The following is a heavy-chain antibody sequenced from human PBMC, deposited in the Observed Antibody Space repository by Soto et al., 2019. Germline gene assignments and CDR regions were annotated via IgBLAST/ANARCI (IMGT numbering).Heavy chain of an antibody. CDR1: GFTFRTND. V-gene: IGHV3-13*04. J-gene: IGHJ4*02. CDR2: IGTAADT. Sequence: EEQLVESGGGLVQPGGSLRLSCAASGFTFRTNDMLWVRQAPGKGLEWVAGIGTAADTYYPDSVKGRFTISRDNAKSSLYLQMKSLRAGDTAVYYCARGWLRRGYLDYWGQGTLVTVSS. CDR3: ARGWLRRGYLDY. D-gene: IGHD5-12*01.